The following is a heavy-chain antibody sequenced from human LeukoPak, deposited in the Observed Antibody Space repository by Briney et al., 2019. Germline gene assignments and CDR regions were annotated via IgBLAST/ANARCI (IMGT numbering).Heavy chain of an antibody. CDR3: ARGRYGGNSYYAFDI. Sequence: GSLRLSCAASGFTFSNAWMSWVRQAPGKGLEWVGEINHSGSTNYNPSLKSRVTISVDTSKNQFSLKLSSVTAADTAVYYCARGRYGGNSYYAFDIWGQGTMVTVSS. V-gene: IGHV4-34*01. D-gene: IGHD4-23*01. J-gene: IGHJ3*02. CDR2: INHSGST. CDR1: GFTFSNAW.